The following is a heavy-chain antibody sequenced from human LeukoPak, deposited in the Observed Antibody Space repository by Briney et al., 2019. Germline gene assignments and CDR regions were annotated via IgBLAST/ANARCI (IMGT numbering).Heavy chain of an antibody. V-gene: IGHV3-23*01. CDR2: ISGSGGST. CDR3: AKDVTYYYDSSGYRYFDY. Sequence: GGSLRLPCAASGFTFSSYAMSWVRQAPGKGLEWVSAISGSGGSTYYADSVKGRFTISRDNSKNTPYLQMNSLRAEDTAVYYCAKDVTYYYDSSGYRYFDYWGQGTLVTVSS. D-gene: IGHD3-22*01. J-gene: IGHJ4*02. CDR1: GFTFSSYA.